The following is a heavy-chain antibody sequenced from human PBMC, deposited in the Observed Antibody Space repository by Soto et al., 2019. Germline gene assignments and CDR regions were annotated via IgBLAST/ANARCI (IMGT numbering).Heavy chain of an antibody. Sequence: PSETLSLTCTVSGASITPYYWSWIRQPPGKGLEWIGEITHSGSTNYNPSLKSRVTISLDTSKNQFSLKLSSVTAADTAVYYCARVTGRYYYGMDVWGQGTTVTVSS. V-gene: IGHV4-34*01. CDR2: ITHSGST. J-gene: IGHJ6*02. CDR3: ARVTGRYYYGMDV. CDR1: GASITPYY.